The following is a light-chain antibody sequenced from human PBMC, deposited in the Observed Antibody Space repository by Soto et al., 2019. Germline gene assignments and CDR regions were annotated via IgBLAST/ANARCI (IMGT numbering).Light chain of an antibody. CDR2: EVS. CDR1: SSDVGGYNY. CDR3: SSYTSSSILV. J-gene: IGLJ2*01. Sequence: QSALTQPASVSGSPGQSMTISCTGTSSDVGGYNYVSWYQQHPGKAPKLMISEVSNRPSGVSNRFSGSKSGNTASLTISGLQAEDEADYYCSSYTSSSILVFGGGTKLTVL. V-gene: IGLV2-14*01.